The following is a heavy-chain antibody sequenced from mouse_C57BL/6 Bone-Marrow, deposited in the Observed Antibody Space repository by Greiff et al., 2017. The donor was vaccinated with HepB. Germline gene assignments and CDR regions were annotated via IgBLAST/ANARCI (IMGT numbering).Heavy chain of an antibody. J-gene: IGHJ3*01. CDR2: IYPGDGDT. D-gene: IGHD1-1*01. CDR3: ARSGYYYGSSSWFAY. Sequence: QVQLKQSGPELVKPGASVKISCKASGYAFSSSWMNWVKQRPGKGLEWIGRIYPGDGDTNYNGKFKGKATLTADKSSSTAYMQLSSLTSEDSAVYFCARSGYYYGSSSWFAYWGQGTLVTVSA. V-gene: IGHV1-82*01. CDR1: GYAFSSSW.